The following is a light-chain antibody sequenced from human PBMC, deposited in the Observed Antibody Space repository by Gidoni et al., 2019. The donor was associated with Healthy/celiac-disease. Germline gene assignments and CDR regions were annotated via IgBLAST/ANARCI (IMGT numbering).Light chain of an antibody. J-gene: IGLJ2*01. Sequence: QSVLTQPPSASGPPGQRVTISCSGSSSNIGSTTVNWYQQLPGTAPKLLIYSNNQRPSGVPDRFSGSKSGTSASLAISGLQSEDEADYYCAAWDDSLNGPSVVFGGGTKLTVL. CDR2: SNN. CDR3: AAWDDSLNGPSVV. V-gene: IGLV1-44*01. CDR1: SSNIGSTT.